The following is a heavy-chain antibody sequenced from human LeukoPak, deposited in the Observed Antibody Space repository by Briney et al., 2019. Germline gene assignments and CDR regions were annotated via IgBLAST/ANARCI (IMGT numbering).Heavy chain of an antibody. CDR3: ARVGCSSTSCSNWFDP. Sequence: SETLSLTCTVSGGSISNYYWNWIRQPPGKGLEGIGYIHYSGSTNYTPSLKSRVTISVDTSKNQFSLKLSSVTAADTAVYYCARVGCSSTSCSNWFDPWGQGTLVTVSS. CDR1: GGSISNYY. V-gene: IGHV4-59*12. CDR2: IHYSGST. D-gene: IGHD2-2*01. J-gene: IGHJ5*02.